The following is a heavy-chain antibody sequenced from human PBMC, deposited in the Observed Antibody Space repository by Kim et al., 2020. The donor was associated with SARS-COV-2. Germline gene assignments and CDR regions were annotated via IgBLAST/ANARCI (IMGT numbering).Heavy chain of an antibody. CDR1: GYTFNNYG. CDR2: ISNNNGNT. D-gene: IGHD4-17*01. J-gene: IGHJ2*01. CDR3: ARVGTTPRDFDL. Sequence: ASVKVSCKPSGYTFNNYGITWVRQAPGQGLEWMGWISNNNGNTNYAQKFQGRVTMTTDTSTSTAYMELTSLRSYDTSVYYCARVGTTPRDFDLWGRGTLVTVSS. V-gene: IGHV1-18*01.